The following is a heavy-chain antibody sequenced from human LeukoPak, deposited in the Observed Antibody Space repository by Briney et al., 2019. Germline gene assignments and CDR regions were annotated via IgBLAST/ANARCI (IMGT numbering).Heavy chain of an antibody. D-gene: IGHD2-2*01. J-gene: IGHJ5*02. CDR1: GGTFSSYA. CDR3: ARVKRGYCSSTSCSSWFDP. Sequence: SVKVSCKSSGGTFSSYAISWVRQAPGQGLEWMGGIIPIFGTANYAQKFQGRVTITADESTSTAYMELSSLRSEDTAVYYCARVKRGYCSSTSCSSWFDPWGQGTLVTVSS. V-gene: IGHV1-69*13. CDR2: IIPIFGTA.